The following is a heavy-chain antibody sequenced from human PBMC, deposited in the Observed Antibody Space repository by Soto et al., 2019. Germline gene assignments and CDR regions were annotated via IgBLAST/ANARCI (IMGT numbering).Heavy chain of an antibody. CDR1: GGSFSTSY. V-gene: IGHV4-59*12. D-gene: IGHD6-6*01. CDR3: ARERPDGARLDP. CDR2: VYYNGNT. Sequence: ASETLSLTCSVSGGSFSTSYWSWIRQPPGKGLEWIGHVYYNGNTNYNPSLKSRVTISIDTSKNQFSLKLNSVTAAVTAVYYCARERPDGARLDPWGQGTLVTVSS. J-gene: IGHJ5*02.